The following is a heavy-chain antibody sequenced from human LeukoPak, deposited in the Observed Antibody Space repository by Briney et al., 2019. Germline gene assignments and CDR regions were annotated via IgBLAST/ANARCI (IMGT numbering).Heavy chain of an antibody. J-gene: IGHJ4*02. CDR3: VRDFRSADY. V-gene: IGHV3-74*01. CDR1: GFSFSTYC. CDR2: ICPDGTVT. Sequence: GGSLRLSCAASGFSFSTYCMHWVRQAPGKGPMWVSRICPDGTVTNYADSVKARFSISRDDARNTVYLQMNSLRAEDTAVYYCVRDFRSADYWGQGTLVTVSS.